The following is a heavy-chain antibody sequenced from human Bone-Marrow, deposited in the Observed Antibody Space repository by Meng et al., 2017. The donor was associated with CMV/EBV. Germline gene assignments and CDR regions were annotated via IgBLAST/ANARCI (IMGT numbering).Heavy chain of an antibody. J-gene: IGHJ3*02. V-gene: IGHV3-23*03. Sequence: GGSLRLSCAASGFTFSSYAMSWVRQAPGKGLEWVSVIYSGGSSTYYADSVKGRFTISRDNSKNTLYLQMNSLRAEDTAVYYCAKVASYAHAFDIWGQGTMVPVSS. D-gene: IGHD2/OR15-2a*01. CDR1: GFTFSSYA. CDR2: IYSGGSST. CDR3: AKVASYAHAFDI.